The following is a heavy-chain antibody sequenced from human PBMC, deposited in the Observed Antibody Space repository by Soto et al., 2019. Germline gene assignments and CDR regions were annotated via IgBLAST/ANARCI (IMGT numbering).Heavy chain of an antibody. CDR3: ASPPIDFWSGYYDSYYYYMDV. J-gene: IGHJ6*03. D-gene: IGHD3-3*01. CDR2: IKQDGSEK. V-gene: IGHV3-7*01. CDR1: GFTFSSYW. Sequence: GGSLRLSCAASGFTFSSYWMSWVRQAPGKGLEWVANIKQDGSEKYYVDSVKGRFTISRDNAKNSLYLQMNSLRAEDTAVYYCASPPIDFWSGYYDSYYYYMDVWGKGTTVTVSS.